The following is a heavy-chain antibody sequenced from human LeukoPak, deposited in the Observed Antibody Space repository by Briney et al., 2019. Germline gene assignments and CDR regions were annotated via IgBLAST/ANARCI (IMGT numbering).Heavy chain of an antibody. Sequence: SETLSLTCTVSGGSISSYKWSWIRQPAGKGLEWIGRVYTSENTNYNPSLKSRVTMSVKTSRNQFSLKVTSVTAADPARYLCARGEHAFHIKGHGTMVTVSS. CDR3: ARGEHAFHI. CDR1: GGSISSYK. J-gene: IGHJ3*02. V-gene: IGHV4-4*07. CDR2: VYTSENT.